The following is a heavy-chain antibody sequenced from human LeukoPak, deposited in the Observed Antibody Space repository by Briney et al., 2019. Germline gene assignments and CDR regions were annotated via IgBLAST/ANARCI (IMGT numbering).Heavy chain of an antibody. Sequence: GGSLRLSCSASGLTFSTYFMHWVRQAPGKGLECVSDITGSGGSTYYADSVKGRFTISRDNSKNTLYLQMSSLRAEDTAVYYCVRDQRGGSSGYYDSWGQGTLVTVSS. V-gene: IGHV3-64D*06. CDR2: ITGSGGST. CDR3: VRDQRGGSSGYYDS. J-gene: IGHJ4*02. CDR1: GLTFSTYF. D-gene: IGHD3-22*01.